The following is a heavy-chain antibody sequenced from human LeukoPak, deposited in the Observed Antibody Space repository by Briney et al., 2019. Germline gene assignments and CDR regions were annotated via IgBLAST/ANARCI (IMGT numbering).Heavy chain of an antibody. J-gene: IGHJ4*02. Sequence: GGSLRLSCAASGFTFSSYGMSWVRQAPGKGLEWVSAISGSGGSTYYADSVKGRFTISRDNSKNTLYLQMNSLRAEDTAVYYCAKEAASSHIRGIQPKMVGATGLAFDYWGQGTLVTVSS. D-gene: IGHD1-26*01. V-gene: IGHV3-23*01. CDR2: ISGSGGST. CDR1: GFTFSSYG. CDR3: AKEAASSHIRGIQPKMVGATGLAFDY.